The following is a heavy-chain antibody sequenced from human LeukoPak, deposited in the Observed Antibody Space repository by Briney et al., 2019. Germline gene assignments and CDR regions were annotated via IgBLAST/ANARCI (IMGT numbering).Heavy chain of an antibody. CDR3: ARDGGYYSAEYYYYYMDV. V-gene: IGHV1-69*05. CDR2: IIPIFGTA. J-gene: IGHJ6*03. D-gene: IGHD3-3*01. CDR1: GGTFSSYA. Sequence: SVKVSCKASGGTFSSYAISWVRQAPGQGREWMGGIIPIFGTANYAQNFQGRVTITTDESTSTAYMELSSLRSEDTAVYYCARDGGYYSAEYYYYYMDVWGKGTTVTVSS.